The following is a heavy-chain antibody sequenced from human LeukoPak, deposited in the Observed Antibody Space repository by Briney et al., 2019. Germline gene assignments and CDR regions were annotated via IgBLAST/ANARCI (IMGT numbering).Heavy chain of an antibody. Sequence: SETLSLTCTVAGDSISSSSCYWGWIRQSPGEGLEWIGSIYYNGKTYSNPSLKSRVTISVDTSKNQFSLKLSSVTAADTAVYYCARRGLIAAAGRGYFDYWGQGTLVTVSS. J-gene: IGHJ4*02. D-gene: IGHD6-13*01. CDR1: GDSISSSSCY. CDR2: IYYNGKT. CDR3: ARRGLIAAAGRGYFDY. V-gene: IGHV4-39*01.